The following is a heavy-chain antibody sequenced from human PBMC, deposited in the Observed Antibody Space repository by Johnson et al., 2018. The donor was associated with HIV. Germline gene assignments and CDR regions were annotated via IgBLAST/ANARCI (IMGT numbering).Heavy chain of an antibody. CDR1: GFRFDDYG. V-gene: IGHV3-15*01. CDR2: IKSKTDGGTI. CDR3: NTDRVDGGGSYFNAFDI. Sequence: EMQLVESGGGVVRPGGSLRLSCAVAGFRFDDYGMSWVRQAPGKGLELVGRIKSKTDGGTIDYAAPVKGRFTISRDDSKNTLYLQMNSLKTEDTALYYCNTDRVDGGGSYFNAFDIWGQGTMVTVSS. J-gene: IGHJ3*02. D-gene: IGHD1-26*01.